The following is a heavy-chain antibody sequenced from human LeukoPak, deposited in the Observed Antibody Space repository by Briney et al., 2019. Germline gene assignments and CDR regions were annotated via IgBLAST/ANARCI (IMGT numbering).Heavy chain of an antibody. Sequence: GGSLRLSCAASGFTFSTYAMSWVRQAAGKGLEWVSLISGSGGGTYYADSVKGRFTISRDNAKNSLYLQMNSLRAEDTAVYYCAREGGYSLRYFDLWGRGTLVTVSS. CDR3: AREGGYSLRYFDL. CDR1: GFTFSTYA. V-gene: IGHV3-23*01. J-gene: IGHJ2*01. CDR2: ISGSGGGT. D-gene: IGHD4-23*01.